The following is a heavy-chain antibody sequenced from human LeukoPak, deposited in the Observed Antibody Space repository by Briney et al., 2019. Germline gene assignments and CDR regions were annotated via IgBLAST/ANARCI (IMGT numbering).Heavy chain of an antibody. D-gene: IGHD3-22*01. V-gene: IGHV1-69*04. CDR2: IIPILGIA. CDR3: ARLIARYYYDSSGYGENDY. Sequence: SSVKVSCKASGGTFSSYAISWVRQAPGQGLEWMGRIIPILGIANYAQKFQGRVTITADKSTSTAYMELSSLRSEDTAVYYCARLIARYYYDSSGYGENDYWGQGTLVTVSS. CDR1: GGTFSSYA. J-gene: IGHJ4*02.